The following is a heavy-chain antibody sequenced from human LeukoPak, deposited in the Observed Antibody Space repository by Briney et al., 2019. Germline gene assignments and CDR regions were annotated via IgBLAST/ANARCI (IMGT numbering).Heavy chain of an antibody. Sequence: ASVKVSCKASGYTFTGYYMHWVRQAPGQGLEWMGWINPNSGGTNYAQKFQGGVTMTRDTSISTAYMELSSLRSEDTAVYYCARDNDSRDPPHFDYWGQGTLVTVSS. V-gene: IGHV1-2*02. D-gene: IGHD3-16*01. CDR3: ARDNDSRDPPHFDY. CDR1: GYTFTGYY. J-gene: IGHJ4*02. CDR2: INPNSGGT.